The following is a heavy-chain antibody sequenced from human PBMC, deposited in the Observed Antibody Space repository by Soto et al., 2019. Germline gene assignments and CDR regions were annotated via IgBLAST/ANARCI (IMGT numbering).Heavy chain of an antibody. D-gene: IGHD2-2*03. CDR3: ARLNGDCVSTICHGYCGMDV. CDR1: GGSVSSHSYS. CDR2: IYSNDNT. J-gene: IGHJ6*02. Sequence: QLQLPESGPGLVKPSETLYLTCTVSGGSVSSHSYSWGWVRQSPAKGLEWIGIIYSNDNTHHNPSLLSRVTGAVDTSKDVFAMRLGCVSAADSAVYCCARLNGDCVSTICHGYCGMDVWCQGSTVTVS. V-gene: IGHV4-39*01.